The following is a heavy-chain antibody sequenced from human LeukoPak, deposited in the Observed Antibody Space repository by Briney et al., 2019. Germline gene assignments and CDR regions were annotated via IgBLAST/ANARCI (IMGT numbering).Heavy chain of an antibody. Sequence: SETLSLTCTVSGGSISSGGYYWSWIRQHPGKGLEWIGYIYYSGSTYYNPSLKSRVTISVDTSKNQFSLKLSSVTAADTAVYYCARVCDVVVPAAYWFDPWGQGTLISVFS. CDR1: GGSISSGGYY. CDR2: IYYSGST. D-gene: IGHD2-2*01. V-gene: IGHV4-31*03. CDR3: ARVCDVVVPAAYWFDP. J-gene: IGHJ5*02.